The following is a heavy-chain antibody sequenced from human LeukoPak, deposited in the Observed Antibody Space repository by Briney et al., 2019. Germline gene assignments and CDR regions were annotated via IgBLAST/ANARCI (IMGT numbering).Heavy chain of an antibody. CDR3: ASMGLYDRYPHLSAF. D-gene: IGHD4/OR15-4a*01. CDR1: GLNFSNYW. J-gene: IGHJ1*01. Sequence: GGSLSLSCVVSGLNFSNYWMHWVRQVPGKGLVWVSRIYIDGSNTNYADAVRGRFTTSRDNAKNTLYLQMNSLRADDTAVYYCASMGLYDRYPHLSAFWGQATLHSVSS. V-gene: IGHV3-74*01. CDR2: IYIDGSNT.